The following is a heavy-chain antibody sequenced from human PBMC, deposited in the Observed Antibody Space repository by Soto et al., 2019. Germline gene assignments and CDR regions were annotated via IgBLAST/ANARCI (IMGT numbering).Heavy chain of an antibody. Sequence: ASVKVSCKVSGYTLTELSMHWVRQAPGKGLEWMGGFDPEDGETIYAQKFQGRVTMTEDTSTDTAYMELSSLRSEDTAVYYCATGTIFGVARDYYYYMDVWGKGTTVTVSS. CDR2: FDPEDGET. CDR3: ATGTIFGVARDYYYYMDV. V-gene: IGHV1-24*01. D-gene: IGHD3-3*01. CDR1: GYTLTELS. J-gene: IGHJ6*03.